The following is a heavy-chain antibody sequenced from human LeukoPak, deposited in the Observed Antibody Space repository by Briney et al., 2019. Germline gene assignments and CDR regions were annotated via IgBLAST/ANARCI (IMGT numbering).Heavy chain of an antibody. CDR1: GGSISSGSYY. CDR3: ARDSNDYGDYWYFDL. D-gene: IGHD4-17*01. V-gene: IGHV4-61*02. Sequence: SETLSLTCTVSGGSISSGSYYWSWIRQPAGKGLEWIGRIYTSGSTNYNPSLKSRVTISVDKSKNQFSLKLSSVTAADTAVYYCARDSNDYGDYWYFDLWGRGTLVTVSS. J-gene: IGHJ2*01. CDR2: IYTSGST.